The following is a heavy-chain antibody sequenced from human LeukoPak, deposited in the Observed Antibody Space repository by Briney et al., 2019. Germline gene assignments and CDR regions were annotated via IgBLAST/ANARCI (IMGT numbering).Heavy chain of an antibody. V-gene: IGHV3-30*02. D-gene: IGHD5-18*01. CDR3: AKSEGYSYGSDFDY. CDR1: GFTFSSFG. Sequence: PGGSLRLSCAASGFTFSSFGMHWVRQAPGKGLEWVTFIRYDGNNKHYVDSVKGRFTISRDDSKNTLYLQMNSLRAEDTAVYYCAKSEGYSYGSDFDYWGQGTLVTVSS. CDR2: IRYDGNNK. J-gene: IGHJ4*02.